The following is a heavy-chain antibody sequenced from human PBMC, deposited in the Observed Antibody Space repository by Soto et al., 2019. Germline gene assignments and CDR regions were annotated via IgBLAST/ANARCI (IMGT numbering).Heavy chain of an antibody. Sequence: SETLSLTCTVSGGSISNYYWSWIRQPPGKGLEWIGYIYYSGSTNYNPSLKSRVTISVDTSKNQFSLKLSSVTAADTAVYYCARALFDSRGYYSDAFDIWGQGTMVTVSS. V-gene: IGHV4-59*01. CDR1: GGSISNYY. J-gene: IGHJ3*02. D-gene: IGHD3-22*01. CDR3: ARALFDSRGYYSDAFDI. CDR2: IYYSGST.